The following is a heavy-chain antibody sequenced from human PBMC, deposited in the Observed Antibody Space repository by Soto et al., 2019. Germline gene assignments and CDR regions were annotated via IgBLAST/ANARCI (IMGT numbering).Heavy chain of an antibody. J-gene: IGHJ1*01. CDR2: ISGSGGST. CDR1: GFTFSSYA. CDR3: AKGQLWFGERPSVQH. D-gene: IGHD3-10*01. Sequence: GGSLRLSCAASGFTFSSYAMSWVRQAPGKGLEWVSAISGSGGSTYYADSVKGRFTISRDNSKNTLYLQMNSLRAEDTAVYYCAKGQLWFGERPSVQHWGQGTLVTVSS. V-gene: IGHV3-23*01.